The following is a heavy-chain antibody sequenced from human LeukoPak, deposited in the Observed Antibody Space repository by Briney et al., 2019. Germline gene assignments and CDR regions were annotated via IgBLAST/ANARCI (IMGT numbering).Heavy chain of an antibody. CDR1: GYVFTGYY. J-gene: IGHJ5*02. D-gene: IGHD6-13*01. CDR3: AREVAAAGAFDP. CDR2: ISAYNGNT. V-gene: IGHV1-18*01. Sequence: GASVKVSCKASGYVFTGYYIHWVRQAPGQGLEWMGWISAYNGNTNYAQKLQGRVTMTTDTSTSTAYMELRSLRSDDTAVYYCAREVAAAGAFDPWGQGTLVTVSS.